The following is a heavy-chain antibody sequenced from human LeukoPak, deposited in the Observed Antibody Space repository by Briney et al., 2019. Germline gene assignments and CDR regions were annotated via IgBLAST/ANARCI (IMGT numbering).Heavy chain of an antibody. D-gene: IGHD4-17*01. CDR2: ISGSGGST. V-gene: IGHV3-23*01. CDR1: GFTFSTYA. J-gene: IGHJ4*02. CDR3: AKLTTAGPSVDY. Sequence: PGGSLRLSCAASGFTFSTYAMSWVRLAPGKGLEWVSGISGSGGSTYYADSVKGRFTSSRDNSNNTLYVQMNSLRVEDTAVYYCAKLTTAGPSVDYWGQGTLVTVSS.